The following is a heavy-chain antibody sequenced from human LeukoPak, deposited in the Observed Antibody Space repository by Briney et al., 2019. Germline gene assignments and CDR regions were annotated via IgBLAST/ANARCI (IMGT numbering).Heavy chain of an antibody. Sequence: GGSLRLSCAASGFTFSNYAMNWVRQAPGKGLEWVSFISGSTGSTYYADSVKGRFSISRDNSKNTVYLQMNSLRAEDTAVYYCAKDLYSSGWYDWFDPWGQGTLVTVSS. CDR2: ISGSTGST. CDR3: AKDLYSSGWYDWFDP. J-gene: IGHJ5*02. CDR1: GFTFSNYA. V-gene: IGHV3-23*01. D-gene: IGHD6-19*01.